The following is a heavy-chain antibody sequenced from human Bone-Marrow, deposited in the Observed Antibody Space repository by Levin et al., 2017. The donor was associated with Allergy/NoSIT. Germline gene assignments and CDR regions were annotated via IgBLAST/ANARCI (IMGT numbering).Heavy chain of an antibody. V-gene: IGHV4-30-2*01. Sequence: SETLSLTCAVSGDSISSGGYSWNWIRQPPGKGLEWIGLFYPHGRTDYNPSLNSRLTISVDRSKNQFSLNLSSVTAAGTAVYYCASAGDSSSSGEAFDAWGQGTLVTVSS. J-gene: IGHJ5*02. CDR3: ASAGDSSSSGEAFDA. CDR2: FYPHGRT. D-gene: IGHD6-6*01. CDR1: GDSISSGGYS.